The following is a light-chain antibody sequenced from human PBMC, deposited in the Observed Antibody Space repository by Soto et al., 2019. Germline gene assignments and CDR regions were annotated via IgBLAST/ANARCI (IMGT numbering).Light chain of an antibody. V-gene: IGKV3-20*01. J-gene: IGKJ3*01. Sequence: EIVLTQSPGTLSLSPGERATLSCRASQSVSSNYLAWYQQKPGQAPGLLSYGASSRATGIPDRFSGSGSGTEFTLTISRLEPEDLAEYYSQQYGSSPPVGPGTRVDIK. CDR1: QSVSSNY. CDR2: GAS. CDR3: QQYGSSPP.